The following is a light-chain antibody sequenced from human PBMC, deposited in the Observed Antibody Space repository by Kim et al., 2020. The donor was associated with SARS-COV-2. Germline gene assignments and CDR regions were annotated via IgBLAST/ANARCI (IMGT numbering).Light chain of an antibody. CDR2: AAS. J-gene: IGKJ1*01. CDR1: RAISSW. V-gene: IGKV1D-16*01. Sequence: DIQMTQSPSSLFASVGDSVTITCRASRAISSWLAWYQQKPGKAPKSLIYAASSLQTGVPSRFSGSGSGTDFTLTISGLQHEDFATYYCQQYDSYPRTFGQGTKVDIK. CDR3: QQYDSYPRT.